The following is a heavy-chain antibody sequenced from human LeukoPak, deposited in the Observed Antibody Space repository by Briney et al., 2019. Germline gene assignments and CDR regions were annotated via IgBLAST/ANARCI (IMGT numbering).Heavy chain of an antibody. CDR2: INWNGGST. V-gene: IGHV3-20*04. CDR1: GFTFDDYG. Sequence: GGSLRLSCAASGFTFDDYGMSWVRQAPGKGLEWVSGINWNGGSTGYADSVKGRFTISRDNAKNYLYLQMNSLRAEDTALYYCARDLGYDCSGYYSDYWGQGTLVTVSS. CDR3: ARDLGYDCSGYYSDY. D-gene: IGHD3-22*01. J-gene: IGHJ4*02.